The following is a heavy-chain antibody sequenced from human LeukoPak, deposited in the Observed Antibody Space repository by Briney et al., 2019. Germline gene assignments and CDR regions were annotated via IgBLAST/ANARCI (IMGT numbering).Heavy chain of an antibody. J-gene: IGHJ6*02. V-gene: IGHV3-23*01. CDR1: GFTFSAFA. CDR3: AKGLLPDRLRFGMDV. CDR2: INDRGSHT. Sequence: PGGSLRLACAASGFTFSAFAMSWVRQAPGKGLEWVSGINDRGSHTYYAESVKGWFTISRDNSKNTLYLQMNSLRAEDTAVYFCAKGLLPDRLRFGMDVWGQGTTVIVSS. D-gene: IGHD2-15*01.